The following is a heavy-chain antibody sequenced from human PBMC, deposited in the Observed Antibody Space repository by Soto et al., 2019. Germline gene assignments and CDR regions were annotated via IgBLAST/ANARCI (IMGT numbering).Heavy chain of an antibody. CDR2: FDPEDGET. CDR3: ATDHRNWPYY. Sequence: ASVKVSCQVSGYTHTELSMHWVRQAPGKGLEWMGGFDPEDGETIYAQKFQGRVTMTEDTSTDTAYMELSSLRSEDTAVYYCATDHRNWPYYWGQGTLVTVSS. CDR1: GYTHTELS. V-gene: IGHV1-24*01. D-gene: IGHD1-1*01. J-gene: IGHJ4*02.